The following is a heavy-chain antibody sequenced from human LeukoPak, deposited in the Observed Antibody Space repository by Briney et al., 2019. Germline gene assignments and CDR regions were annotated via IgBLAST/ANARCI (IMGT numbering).Heavy chain of an antibody. CDR1: GGTFSSYA. CDR2: IIPIFGTA. J-gene: IGHJ5*02. V-gene: IGHV1-69*13. CDR3: ASCSGGSCYRGNWFDP. D-gene: IGHD2-15*01. Sequence: SVKVSCKASGGTFSSYAISWVRQAPGQGLEWMGGIIPIFGTANYAQKFQGRVTITADESTSTAYMELSSLRSEDTAVYYCASCSGGSCYRGNWFDPWGQGTLVTVSS.